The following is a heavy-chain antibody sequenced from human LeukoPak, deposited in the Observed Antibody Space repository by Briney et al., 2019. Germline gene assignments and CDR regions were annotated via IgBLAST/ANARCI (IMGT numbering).Heavy chain of an antibody. CDR3: AKEIYSGYDLGEYYFDY. CDR1: GFTFSSYW. Sequence: GGSLRLSCAASGFTFSSYWMSWVRQAPGKGLEWVANIKQDGSEKYYVDSVKGRFTISRDNAKNSLYLQMNSLRAEDTALYYCAKEIYSGYDLGEYYFDYWGQGTLVTVSS. V-gene: IGHV3-7*03. CDR2: IKQDGSEK. J-gene: IGHJ4*02. D-gene: IGHD5-12*01.